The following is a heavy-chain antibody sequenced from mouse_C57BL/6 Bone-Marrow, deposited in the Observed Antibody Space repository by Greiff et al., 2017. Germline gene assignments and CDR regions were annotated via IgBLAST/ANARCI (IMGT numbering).Heavy chain of an antibody. CDR2: FHPYNDDT. J-gene: IGHJ4*01. D-gene: IGHD3-1*01. Sequence: VKVVESGAELVKPGASVKMSCKASGYTFTTYPIEWMKQNHGKSLEWIGNFHPYNDDTKYNEKFKGKATLTVEKSSSTVYLELSRLTSDDSAVYYCARGRASGDCYAMDYWGQGTSVTVSS. V-gene: IGHV1-47*01. CDR3: ARGRASGDCYAMDY. CDR1: GYTFTTYP.